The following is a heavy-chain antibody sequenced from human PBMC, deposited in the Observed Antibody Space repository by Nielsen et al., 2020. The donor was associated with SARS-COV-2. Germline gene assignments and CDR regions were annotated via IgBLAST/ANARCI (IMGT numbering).Heavy chain of an antibody. CDR3: ARGPEYMEPDQSPFDP. D-gene: IGHD1-14*01. CDR1: GGSISSGGYY. V-gene: IGHV4-31*03. J-gene: IGHJ5*02. CDR2: IYYSGST. Sequence: SETLSLTCTVSGGSISSGGYYWSWIRQHPGKGLEWIGYIYYSGSTYYNPSLKSRVTISVDTSKKQFSLRLTSVNAADTAVYFCARGPEYMEPDQSPFDPWGQGTLVTVSS.